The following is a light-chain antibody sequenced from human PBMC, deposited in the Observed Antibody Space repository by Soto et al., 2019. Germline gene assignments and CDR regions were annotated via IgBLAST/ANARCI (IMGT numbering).Light chain of an antibody. V-gene: IGLV8-61*01. Sequence: QTVVTQEPSFSVSPGGTVTLTCGLSSGSVSTSNYPGWYHQTPGQAPRTLIYSTNTRSSGVPDLFSGSILGNKAALTITGAQADDESDYYCVLYMGSGIPWVFGGGTKLTVL. CDR2: STN. CDR3: VLYMGSGIPWV. J-gene: IGLJ3*02. CDR1: SGSVSTSNY.